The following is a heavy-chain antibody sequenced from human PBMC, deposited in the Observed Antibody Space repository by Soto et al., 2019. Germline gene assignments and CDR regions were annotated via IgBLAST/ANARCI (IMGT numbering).Heavy chain of an antibody. J-gene: IGHJ3*01. V-gene: IGHV1-46*01. D-gene: IGHD5-12*01. CDR2: INPSGSGT. CDR3: ATNSRGYSGYADPFDV. CDR1: GHTFTSYS. Sequence: QVQLVQSGTEVKKPGASVKVSCKASGHTFTSYSIHWVRQAPGQGLEWIGIINPSGSGTDNAQKFQGRVTMTRDTSTSTGYMELSSLSSEDTAVYFCATNSRGYSGYADPFDVWGQGTMVTVSS.